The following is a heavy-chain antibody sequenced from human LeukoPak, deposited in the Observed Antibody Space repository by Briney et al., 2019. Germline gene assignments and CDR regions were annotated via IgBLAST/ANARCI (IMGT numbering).Heavy chain of an antibody. CDR1: GFTFDDYA. V-gene: IGHV3-9*01. J-gene: IGHJ6*02. CDR2: ISWNSGSI. Sequence: PGGSLRLSCAASGFTFDDYAMHWVRQAPGKGLEWVSGISWNSGSIGYADSVKGRFTISRDNAKNSLYLQMNSLRAEDTALYYCAKGPPGSGWYYYYYGMDVWGQGTTVTVSS. D-gene: IGHD6-19*01. CDR3: AKGPPGSGWYYYYYGMDV.